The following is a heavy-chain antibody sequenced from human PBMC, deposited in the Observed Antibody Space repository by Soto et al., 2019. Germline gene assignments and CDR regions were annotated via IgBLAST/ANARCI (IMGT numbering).Heavy chain of an antibody. CDR2: IYYSGST. CDR1: GGSISSSSYY. CDR3: ASNGYDSSGYAK. V-gene: IGHV4-39*01. D-gene: IGHD3-22*01. J-gene: IGHJ4*02. Sequence: QLQLQESGPGLVKPSETLSLTCTVSGGSISSSSYYWGWIRQPPGKGLEGIGSIYYSGSTYYNPSLKSRVTIPVDTSNNQFSLTLSAVTAADTAVYYCASNGYDSSGYAKWGQGTLVTVAS.